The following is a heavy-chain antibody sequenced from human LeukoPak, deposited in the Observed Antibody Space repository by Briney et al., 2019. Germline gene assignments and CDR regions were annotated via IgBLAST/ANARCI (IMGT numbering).Heavy chain of an antibody. J-gene: IGHJ6*02. Sequence: KPSETLSLTCTVSGGSISSYYWSWIRQPPGKGLEWIGYIYYSGSTNYNPSLKSRVTISVDTSKNQFSLKLSSVTAADTAVYYCARDQSRIFGVDTYGMDVWGQGTTVTVSS. CDR2: IYYSGST. V-gene: IGHV4-59*01. CDR3: ARDQSRIFGVDTYGMDV. CDR1: GGSISSYY. D-gene: IGHD3-3*01.